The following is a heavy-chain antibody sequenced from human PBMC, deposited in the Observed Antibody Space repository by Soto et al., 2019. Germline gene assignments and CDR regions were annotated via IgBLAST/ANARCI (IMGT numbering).Heavy chain of an antibody. D-gene: IGHD1-1*01. CDR2: MNPNSGNT. Sequence: QVPLVQSGAEVKKPGASVKVPCKASGYTFTSYDINWVRQATGQGLEWMGWMNPNSGNTGYAQKFQGRVTMTRNTSISTAYMELSSLRCEDTAVYYCSREVNFDGLDVWGQGTTVTVSS. J-gene: IGHJ6*02. CDR1: GYTFTSYD. V-gene: IGHV1-8*01. CDR3: SREVNFDGLDV.